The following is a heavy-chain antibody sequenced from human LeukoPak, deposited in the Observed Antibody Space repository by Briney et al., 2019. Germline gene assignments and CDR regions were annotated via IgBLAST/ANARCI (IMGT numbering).Heavy chain of an antibody. CDR1: GFTFSDYY. CDR2: ISSSGSII. J-gene: IGHJ4*02. Sequence: GGSLRLSCAASGFTFSDYYMSWLRQAPGKGLEWVSYISSSGSIIYYADSVKGRFTISRDNAKNSLYLQMNSLRVEDTAVYYCGRDYSDWNYDFDYWGQGTLVTVSS. V-gene: IGHV3-11*01. CDR3: GRDYSDWNYDFDY. D-gene: IGHD1-7*01.